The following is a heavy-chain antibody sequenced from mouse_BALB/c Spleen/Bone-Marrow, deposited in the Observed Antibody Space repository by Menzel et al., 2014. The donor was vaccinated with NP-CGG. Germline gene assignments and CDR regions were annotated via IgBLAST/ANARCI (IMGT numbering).Heavy chain of an antibody. CDR2: ISNGSSTI. CDR1: GFTFSSFG. J-gene: IGHJ4*01. D-gene: IGHD2-4*01. CDR3: ARKGAMITHYYAMDY. Sequence: VQLKQSGGGLVQPGGSRKLSCAASGFTFSSFGMHWVRQAPEKGLEWVAYISNGSSTIYYADTVKGRFTISRDNPKNTLFLQMTSLRSEDTAMYYCARKGAMITHYYAMDYCGQGTSVTVSS. V-gene: IGHV5-17*02.